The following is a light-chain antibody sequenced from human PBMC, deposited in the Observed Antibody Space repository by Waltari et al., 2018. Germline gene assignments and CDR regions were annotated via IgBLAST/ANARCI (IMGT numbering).Light chain of an antibody. CDR2: AAS. CDR1: QSISSY. Sequence: DIQMTQSPSSLSASVGDRVTITCRASQSISSYLNWYQQKPGKAPKLLIYAASSLQSGVPSRFSGSGSGTDFTLTISSLQPEDFATYYCQQYDKIPLTFGGGTKV. J-gene: IGKJ4*01. CDR3: QQYDKIPLT. V-gene: IGKV1-39*01.